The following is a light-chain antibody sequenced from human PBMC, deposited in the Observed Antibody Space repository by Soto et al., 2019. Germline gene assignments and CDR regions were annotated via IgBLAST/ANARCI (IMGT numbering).Light chain of an antibody. J-gene: IGKJ1*01. CDR2: GAS. Sequence: EIVMTQSPATLSVSPGERATLSCRASQSVSSNLAWYQQKPGQAPRLLIYGASTGATGIPARFSGSGSVTEFTLTISSLQSEDFAVYYCQQYNNWPQTFGQGTKVDIK. V-gene: IGKV3-15*01. CDR1: QSVSSN. CDR3: QQYNNWPQT.